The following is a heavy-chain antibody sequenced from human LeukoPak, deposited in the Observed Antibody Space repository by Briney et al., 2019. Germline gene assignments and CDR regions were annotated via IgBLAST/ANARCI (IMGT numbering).Heavy chain of an antibody. CDR3: ARGDYYGSGRLS. D-gene: IGHD3-10*01. V-gene: IGHV1-8*02. Sequence: ASVKVSCKTSGGTFSSYAISWVRQAPGQGLEWMGWMNPNSGNTGYAQKFQGRVTMTRNTSINTAYMELSSLRSEDTAVYYCARGDYYGSGRLSWGQGTLVTVSS. CDR2: MNPNSGNT. CDR1: GGTFSSYA. J-gene: IGHJ4*02.